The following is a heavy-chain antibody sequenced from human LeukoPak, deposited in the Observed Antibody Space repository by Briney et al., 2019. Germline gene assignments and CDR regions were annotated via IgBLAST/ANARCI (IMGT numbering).Heavy chain of an antibody. D-gene: IGHD1-26*01. V-gene: IGHV3-23*01. CDR1: RFTFSSYA. Sequence: PGGSLRLSCAASRFTFSSYAMSWVRQAPGKGLEWVSGISASGDSTHYADSVKGRFTISRDNSRNTLYLQMNSLRAEDTAVYYCAKGSGTYYISIDYWGQGSLVTVSS. CDR2: ISASGDST. CDR3: AKGSGTYYISIDY. J-gene: IGHJ4*02.